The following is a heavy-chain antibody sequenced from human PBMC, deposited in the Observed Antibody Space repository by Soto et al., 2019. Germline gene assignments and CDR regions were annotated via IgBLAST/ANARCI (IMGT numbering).Heavy chain of an antibody. CDR1: GFTFSSYW. Sequence: GGSLRLSCAASGFTFSSYWMHWVRQAPGKGLVWVSRINSDGSSTSYADSVKGRFTISRDNAKNTLYLQMNSLRAEDTAVYYCASSLANDFWSGYYNNRNWFDPWGQGTLVTVSS. V-gene: IGHV3-74*01. CDR2: INSDGSST. D-gene: IGHD3-3*01. J-gene: IGHJ5*02. CDR3: ASSLANDFWSGYYNNRNWFDP.